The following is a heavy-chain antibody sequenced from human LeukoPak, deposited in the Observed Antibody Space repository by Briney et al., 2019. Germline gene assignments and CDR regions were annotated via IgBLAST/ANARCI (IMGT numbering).Heavy chain of an antibody. J-gene: IGHJ4*02. CDR1: GSTFSNFA. Sequence: GGSLRPSCAASGSTFSNFAMHWVRQAPGKGLEWVAVISDDGSNKYYADSVKGRIIISRDNSKNTLYLQMNSLRPEDTAVYYCANAAGSWLDHFDHWGQGTLVTVSS. CDR3: ANAAGSWLDHFDH. CDR2: ISDDGSNK. V-gene: IGHV3-30*18. D-gene: IGHD1-1*01.